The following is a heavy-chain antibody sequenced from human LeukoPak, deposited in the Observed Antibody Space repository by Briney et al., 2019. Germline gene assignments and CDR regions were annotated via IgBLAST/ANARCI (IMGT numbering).Heavy chain of an antibody. V-gene: IGHV3-7*01. CDR3: SSDFWGGYPLVY. J-gene: IGHJ4*02. CDR2: IKQDVSEK. CDR1: GFTFSNSW. D-gene: IGHD3-3*01. Sequence: GGSLSLSCAASGFTFSNSWMRWVRQAPGKGLEWVANIKQDVSEKFYMDSVEGRFTISRDNAKNSLYLQMNSLRAEDTAVYYCSSDFWGGYPLVYWGQGTLVTVSS.